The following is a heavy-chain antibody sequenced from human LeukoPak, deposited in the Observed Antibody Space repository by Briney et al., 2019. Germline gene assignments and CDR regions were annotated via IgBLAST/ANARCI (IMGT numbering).Heavy chain of an antibody. J-gene: IGHJ4*02. CDR3: ARDQGNGYI. Sequence: PSETLSLTCTVSGGSISSYYWSWIRQPPGKGLEWIGYIYCSGSTNYNPSLKSRVTISVDTSKNQFSLKLSSVTAADTAVYYCARDQGNGYIWGQGTLVTVSS. CDR2: IYCSGST. CDR1: GGSISSYY. D-gene: IGHD5-24*01. V-gene: IGHV4-59*01.